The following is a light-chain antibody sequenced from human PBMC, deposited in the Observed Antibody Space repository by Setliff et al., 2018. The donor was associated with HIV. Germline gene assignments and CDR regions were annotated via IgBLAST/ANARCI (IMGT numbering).Light chain of an antibody. CDR2: NFS. CDR1: NSDVGGYNY. J-gene: IGLJ1*01. V-gene: IGLV2-14*03. Sequence: QSALTQPASVSAAPGLAITITCPGTNSDVGGYNYLSWYVQEPGKAPKLIMYNFSSRPSGISNRFSGSKSGNTASLTISGLRAEDEGDYFCTSYTSSDTYVLGTGTKVTVL. CDR3: TSYTSSDTYV.